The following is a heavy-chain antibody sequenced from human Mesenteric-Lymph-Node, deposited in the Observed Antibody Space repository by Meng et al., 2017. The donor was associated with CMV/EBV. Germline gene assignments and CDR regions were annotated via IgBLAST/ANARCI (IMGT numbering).Heavy chain of an antibody. V-gene: IGHV1-8*01. CDR3: ARASGRDYEYYCYYGMDV. Sequence: ASVKVSCKASGYTFTSYDINWVRQATGQGLEWMGWMNPNSGNTGYAQKFQGRVTMTTDTSTSTAYMELRSLRSDDTAVYYCARASGRDYEYYCYYGMDVWGQGTTVTVSS. D-gene: IGHD1-26*01. CDR1: GYTFTSYD. CDR2: MNPNSGNT. J-gene: IGHJ6*02.